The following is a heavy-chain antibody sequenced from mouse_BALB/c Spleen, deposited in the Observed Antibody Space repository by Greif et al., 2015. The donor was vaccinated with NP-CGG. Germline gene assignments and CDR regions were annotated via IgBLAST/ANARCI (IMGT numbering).Heavy chain of an antibody. D-gene: IGHD4-1*01. CDR2: IYPGSGNT. CDR1: GYTLTDCY. V-gene: IGHV1-84*02. Sequence: QVHVKQSGPELVKTGASVKISCKASGYTLTDCYINWVKQKPGQGLEWIGWIYPGSGNTKYNEKFKGKATLTVDTSSSPAYMQLSSLTSEDTAFYFFARRTGTEAMDYWGQGTSVTVSS. J-gene: IGHJ4*01. CDR3: ARRTGTEAMDY.